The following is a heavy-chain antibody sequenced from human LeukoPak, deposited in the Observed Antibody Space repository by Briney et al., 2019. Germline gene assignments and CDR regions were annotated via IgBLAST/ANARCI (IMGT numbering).Heavy chain of an antibody. J-gene: IGHJ4*02. D-gene: IGHD1-1*01. V-gene: IGHV3-23*01. CDR3: XKXXXXXYKXYFDY. CDR2: ISGSGGST. Sequence: GGSLRLSCAASGFTFSSYAMSWVRQAPGKGLEWVSAISGSGGSTYYADSVKGRFTISRDNSKNTLYLQMNSLRAEDTAVYYCXKXXXXXYKXYFDYWGQGTLVTVSS. CDR1: GFTFSSYA.